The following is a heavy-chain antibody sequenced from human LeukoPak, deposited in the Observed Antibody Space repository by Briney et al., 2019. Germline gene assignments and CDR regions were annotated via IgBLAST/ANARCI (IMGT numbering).Heavy chain of an antibody. CDR2: INHSGST. V-gene: IGHV4-34*01. D-gene: IGHD5-18*01. CDR3: ARSAAMAEIDY. J-gene: IGHJ4*02. Sequence: SETLSLTCAVYGGSFSGYYWSWIRQPPGKGLEWIGEINHSGSTNYNPSLKSRVTISVDTSKNQFSLKLSSVSAADTAVYYCARSAAMAEIDYWGQGTLVTVSS. CDR1: GGSFSGYY.